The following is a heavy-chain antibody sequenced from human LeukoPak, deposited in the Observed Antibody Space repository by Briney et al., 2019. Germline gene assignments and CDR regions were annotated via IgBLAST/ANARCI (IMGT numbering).Heavy chain of an antibody. CDR3: ASTYCSSTSCYNYYMDV. CDR2: INPNSGGT. Sequence: ASVKVSCKASGYTFTGYYMHWVRQAPGQGLEWMGWINPNSGGTNYAQKFQGRATMTRDTSISTAYMELSRLRSDDTAVYYCASTYCSSTSCYNYYMDVWGKGTTVTVSS. J-gene: IGHJ6*03. D-gene: IGHD2-2*02. CDR1: GYTFTGYY. V-gene: IGHV1-2*02.